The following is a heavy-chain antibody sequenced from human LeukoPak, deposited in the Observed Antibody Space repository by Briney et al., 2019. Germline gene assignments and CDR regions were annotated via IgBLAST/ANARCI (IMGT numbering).Heavy chain of an antibody. V-gene: IGHV4-39*01. J-gene: IGHJ3*02. CDR1: GGSITSRSYY. CDR2: MYYSGST. CDR3: ARRRGGSRFAFDI. D-gene: IGHD2-15*01. Sequence: SQTLSLTCTVAGGSITSRSYYWGWIRQPPWKGLEWIGSMYYSGSTYYIPSPKRRVTISVDTSKDQFSLKLSSVTAADTAVYYCARRRGGSRFAFDIWGQGTMVTVSS.